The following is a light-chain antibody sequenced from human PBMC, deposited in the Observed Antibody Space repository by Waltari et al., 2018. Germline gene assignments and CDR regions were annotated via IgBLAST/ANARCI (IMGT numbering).Light chain of an antibody. J-gene: IGKJ1*01. V-gene: IGKV1-39*01. CDR2: AAS. CDR3: QQSYSTPHT. Sequence: DIRVTQSPSSLSVSLGDSVTITCRASQSVSIFLNWYQQKPGKAPKLLIYAASSLQGGVPSRFSGSGSGTDFTLTISSLQPEDFATYYCQQSYSTPHTFGQGTKVESK. CDR1: QSVSIF.